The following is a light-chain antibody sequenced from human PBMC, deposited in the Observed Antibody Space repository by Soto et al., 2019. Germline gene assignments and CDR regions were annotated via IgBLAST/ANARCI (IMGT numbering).Light chain of an antibody. J-gene: IGKJ2*01. CDR3: QQSHRTPYT. V-gene: IGKV1-39*01. CDR2: TAS. Sequence: DIQMTQSPSSLSASVGDRVTITCRASQSISTYLNWYQQKPGKAPNLLIYTASTLQTGVPSRFTGSGSGTHFTLTVTNVQPEDFATYYCQQSHRTPYTFGQGTKVEIK. CDR1: QSISTY.